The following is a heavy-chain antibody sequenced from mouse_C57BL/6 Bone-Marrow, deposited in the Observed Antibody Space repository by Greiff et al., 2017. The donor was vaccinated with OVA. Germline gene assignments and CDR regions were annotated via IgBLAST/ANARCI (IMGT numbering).Heavy chain of an antibody. CDR2: IDPETGGT. D-gene: IGHD1-1*01. V-gene: IGHV1-15*01. Sequence: VQLQQSGAELVRPGASVTLSCKASGYTFTDYEMHWVKQTPVHGLEWIGAIDPETGGTAYNQKFKGKAILTADKSSSTAYMELRSLTSEDSAVYYCTRRHYGSSPAWFAYWGQGTLVTVSA. CDR3: TRRHYGSSPAWFAY. J-gene: IGHJ3*01. CDR1: GYTFTDYE.